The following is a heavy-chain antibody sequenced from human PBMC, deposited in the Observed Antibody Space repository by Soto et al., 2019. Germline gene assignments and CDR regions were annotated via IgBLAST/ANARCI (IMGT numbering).Heavy chain of an antibody. CDR3: ARDMETLGPRANDALDI. Sequence: HAQLVQSGAEMKKPGASVKVSCKATGYTFSAYTMNWVRQAPGQSLEWMGWINAGSGNTKYSQNFQDRVSITRDTSASTGDMEMTGLTSEYTAVYSCARDMETLGPRANDALDIWYQGTMVTVSS. CDR2: INAGSGNT. D-gene: IGHD3-3*01. CDR1: GYTFSAYT. V-gene: IGHV1-3*01. J-gene: IGHJ3*02.